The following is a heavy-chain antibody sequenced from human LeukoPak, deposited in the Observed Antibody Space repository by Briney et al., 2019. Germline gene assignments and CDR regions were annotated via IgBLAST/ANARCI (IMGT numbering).Heavy chain of an antibody. CDR1: GFNFRSYA. Sequence: GGSLRLSCAASGFNFRSYAMSWVRQAPGKGLEWVSTVTGGAVATYYADSVRGRHTISRDNSKNTLYLQMNSLRAEDTAVYYCARDSPLKGYNSGWATNSFDFWGQGTLDTVSS. V-gene: IGHV3-23*01. D-gene: IGHD6-19*01. CDR3: ARDSPLKGYNSGWATNSFDF. J-gene: IGHJ4*02. CDR2: VTGGAVAT.